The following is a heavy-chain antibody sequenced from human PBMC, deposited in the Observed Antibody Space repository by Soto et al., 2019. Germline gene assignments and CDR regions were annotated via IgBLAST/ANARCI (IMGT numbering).Heavy chain of an antibody. CDR1: GFTFSSYS. Sequence: PGGSLRLSCAASGFTFSSYSMNWVRQAPGKGLEWVSSISSSSSYIYYADSVKGRFTISRDNAKNSLYLQMNSLRAEDTAVYYCAIDDRFLEWFRRVDYWGQGTLVTVSS. D-gene: IGHD3-3*01. CDR3: AIDDRFLEWFRRVDY. CDR2: ISSSSSYI. J-gene: IGHJ4*02. V-gene: IGHV3-21*01.